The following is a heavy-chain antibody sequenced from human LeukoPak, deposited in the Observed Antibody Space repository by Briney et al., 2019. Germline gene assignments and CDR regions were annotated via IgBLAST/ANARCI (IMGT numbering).Heavy chain of an antibody. J-gene: IGHJ3*01. CDR2: VNRDGGLT. CDR3: AREEHRLAEAGTSAFDL. CDR1: GFTFSENW. D-gene: IGHD6-13*01. Sequence: GGSVRLSCVASGFTFSENWMHWVRQAPGKGLAWVSHVNRDGGLTNYADSVKGRFTISRDNARNTVYLQMSSLRVEDTAIYFCAREEHRLAEAGTSAFDLGGQGTLVTVSP. V-gene: IGHV3-74*01.